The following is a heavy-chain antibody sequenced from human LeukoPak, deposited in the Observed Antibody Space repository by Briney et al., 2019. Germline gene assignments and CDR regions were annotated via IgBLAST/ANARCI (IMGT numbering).Heavy chain of an antibody. Sequence: ASVKVSCKASGYTFTSYGISWVRQAPGQGLEWMGWISAYNGNTNYAQKFQGRVTMTRDTSISTAYMELSRLRSDDTAVYYCAREIVATRAVAPYYWGQGTLVTVSS. CDR1: GYTFTSYG. CDR2: ISAYNGNT. V-gene: IGHV1-18*01. D-gene: IGHD5-12*01. CDR3: AREIVATRAVAPYY. J-gene: IGHJ4*02.